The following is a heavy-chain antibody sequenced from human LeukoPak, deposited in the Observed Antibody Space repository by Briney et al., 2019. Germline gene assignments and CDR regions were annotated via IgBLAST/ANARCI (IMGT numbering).Heavy chain of an antibody. Sequence: GGSLRLSCAASGFTFSSYNMNWVRQAPGKGLEWISSITRNSNYIYYADSVKGRFTISRDNGKSSLFLQMDSLRAEDTAIYFCAKVPNWNYLWFDPWGQGTLVTVSS. CDR2: ITRNSNYI. D-gene: IGHD1-7*01. CDR3: AKVPNWNYLWFDP. V-gene: IGHV3-21*01. J-gene: IGHJ5*02. CDR1: GFTFSSYN.